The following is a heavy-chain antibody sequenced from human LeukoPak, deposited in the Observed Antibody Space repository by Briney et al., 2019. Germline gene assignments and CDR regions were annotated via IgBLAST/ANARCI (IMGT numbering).Heavy chain of an antibody. J-gene: IGHJ6*03. Sequence: LETLSLTCAVYGGSFSHYYWSWIRQSPGMGLEWIGEINDSGTINYNPSLMSRVTISVDKSKNQFSLKLTSATAADTAVYYCARRWNYGRNYYIDVWGKGATVSVSS. V-gene: IGHV4-34*01. CDR3: ARRWNYGRNYYIDV. D-gene: IGHD1-7*01. CDR2: INDSGTI. CDR1: GGSFSHYY.